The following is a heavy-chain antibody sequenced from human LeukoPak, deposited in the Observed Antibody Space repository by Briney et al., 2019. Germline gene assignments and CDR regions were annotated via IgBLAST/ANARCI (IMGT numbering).Heavy chain of an antibody. CDR2: ISYDGGKK. CDR3: ASRKDTPHLPDY. V-gene: IGHV3-30-3*01. Sequence: GGSLRLSCAVSDFTFSTYAMHWVRQAPDKGPEWVAVISYDGGKKYYADSVKGRFTISRDNSKNTLYLQMNSLRTEDTAVYYCASRKDTPHLPDYWGQGTLVTVSS. CDR1: DFTFSTYA. D-gene: IGHD5-18*01. J-gene: IGHJ4*02.